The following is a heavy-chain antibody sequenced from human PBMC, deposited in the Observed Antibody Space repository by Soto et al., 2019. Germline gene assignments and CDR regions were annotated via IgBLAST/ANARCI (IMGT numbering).Heavy chain of an antibody. J-gene: IGHJ6*01. CDR1: GFTFSSYG. Sequence: QVQPVESGGGVVQPGRSLRLSCAASGFTFSSYGMHWVRQAPGKGLEWVAVISYDGSNKYYADSVKGRFTISRDNSKNTLYLQMNSLRAEDTAVYYCAKDKVEVTLYYYYGMDVW. CDR2: ISYDGSNK. CDR3: AKDKVEVTLYYYYGMDV. V-gene: IGHV3-30*18. D-gene: IGHD4-4*01.